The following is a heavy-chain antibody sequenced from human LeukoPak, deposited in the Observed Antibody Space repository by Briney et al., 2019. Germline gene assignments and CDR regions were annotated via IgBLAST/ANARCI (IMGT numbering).Heavy chain of an antibody. J-gene: IGHJ4*02. CDR2: IYTSGNT. Sequence: SETLSLTCTVSGGSISSGSYYWSWIRQPAGKGLEWIGRIYTSGNTNYNPSLKSRVTISVDTSKNQFSLKLNSVTAADTAVYYCARFSEYSHSSVHYLDYWGQGTLVTVSS. CDR1: GGSISSGSYY. CDR3: ARFSEYSHSSVHYLDY. D-gene: IGHD3-22*01. V-gene: IGHV4-61*02.